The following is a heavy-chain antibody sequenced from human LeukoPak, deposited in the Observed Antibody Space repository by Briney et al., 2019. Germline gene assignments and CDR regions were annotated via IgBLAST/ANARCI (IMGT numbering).Heavy chain of an antibody. Sequence: SETLSLTCTVSGGSICSSSYYWGWIRQPPGKGLEWIGSMYYSGSTYYNPSLKSRVTISIDTSKNQFSLKLSSVTAADTAVYYCAKRGTGDGYYFDYWGQGTLVTVSS. CDR3: AKRGTGDGYYFDY. J-gene: IGHJ4*02. CDR1: GGSICSSSYY. CDR2: MYYSGST. D-gene: IGHD7-27*01. V-gene: IGHV4-39*01.